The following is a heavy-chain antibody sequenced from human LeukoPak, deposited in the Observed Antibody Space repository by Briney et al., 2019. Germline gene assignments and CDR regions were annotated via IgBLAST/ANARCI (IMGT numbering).Heavy chain of an antibody. D-gene: IGHD6-6*01. J-gene: IGHJ3*02. CDR2: ISSSSSYI. Sequence: GGSLRLSCAASGFTFSSYSMNWVRQAPGKGLEWASSISSSSSYIYYADSVKGRFTISRDNAKNSLYLQMNSLRAEDTAVYYCAREKSSSSEPGAFDIWGQGTMVTVSS. V-gene: IGHV3-21*01. CDR1: GFTFSSYS. CDR3: AREKSSSSEPGAFDI.